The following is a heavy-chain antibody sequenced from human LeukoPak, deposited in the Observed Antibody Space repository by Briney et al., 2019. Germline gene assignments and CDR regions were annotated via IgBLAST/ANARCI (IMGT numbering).Heavy chain of an antibody. V-gene: IGHV3-23*01. J-gene: IGHJ4*02. Sequence: GGSLRLSCAASGFIFSTYAMTWVRQAPGKGLEWVSAISGSGDSAYYAGSVKGRFTISRDNSQNTLYLQMNSLRAEDTAVYYCAKDRRGCTSTSCYYRFDCWGQGTLVTVSS. CDR1: GFIFSTYA. CDR3: AKDRRGCTSTSCYYRFDC. D-gene: IGHD2-2*01. CDR2: ISGSGDSA.